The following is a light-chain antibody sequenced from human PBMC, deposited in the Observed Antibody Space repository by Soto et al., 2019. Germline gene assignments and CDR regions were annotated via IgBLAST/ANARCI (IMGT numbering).Light chain of an antibody. Sequence: QSVLTQPPSASATPGQRVTISCSGSSSNIASRSVYWYQQLPGTAPKLLMYSTDLRPSGVPDRCSGSKSGTTASLAISGVQSEDEADYYCSTWDVSLNGWVFGGGTQLTVL. J-gene: IGLJ3*02. CDR3: STWDVSLNGWV. V-gene: IGLV1-44*01. CDR1: SSNIASRS. CDR2: STD.